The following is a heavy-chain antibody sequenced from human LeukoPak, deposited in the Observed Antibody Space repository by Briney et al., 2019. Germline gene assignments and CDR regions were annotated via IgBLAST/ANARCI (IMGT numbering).Heavy chain of an antibody. Sequence: GGPLRLSCAASGFTISSSWMSWVRQAPGKGLEWVANIKRDGSEEYYVDSVKGRFTISRDNARESLYLQMNSLRAEDTAVYYCAKWRTGDSYGYEYWGQGTLVTVSS. J-gene: IGHJ4*02. CDR2: IKRDGSEE. V-gene: IGHV3-7*01. CDR3: AKWRTGDSYGYEY. D-gene: IGHD5-18*01. CDR1: GFTISSSW.